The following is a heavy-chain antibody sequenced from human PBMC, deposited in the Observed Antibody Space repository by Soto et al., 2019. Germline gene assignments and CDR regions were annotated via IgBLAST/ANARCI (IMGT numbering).Heavy chain of an antibody. CDR3: ARGIAVAGRSHFDY. J-gene: IGHJ4*02. V-gene: IGHV1-69*02. CDR1: GGTFSSYT. D-gene: IGHD6-19*01. Sequence: ASVKVSCKASGGTFSSYTISWVRQAPGQGLEWMGRIIPILGIANYAQKFQGRVTITADKSTSTAYMELSSLRSEDTAVYYCARGIAVAGRSHFDYWGQGTLVTVSS. CDR2: IIPILGIA.